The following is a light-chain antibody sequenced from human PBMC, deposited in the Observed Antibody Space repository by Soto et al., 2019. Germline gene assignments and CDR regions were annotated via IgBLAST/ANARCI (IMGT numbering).Light chain of an antibody. Sequence: QSVLTQPPSVSAAPGQKVTISCFGSSFNIGRNYVSWYQQLPGTAPKLLIYFNTQRPSGVPDRFSGSKSGTSASLAISGLQSEDEADYYCAAWDDSLTGLLIGGGTKVTVL. CDR1: SFNIGRNY. CDR3: AAWDDSLTGLL. V-gene: IGLV1-47*02. CDR2: FNT. J-gene: IGLJ2*01.